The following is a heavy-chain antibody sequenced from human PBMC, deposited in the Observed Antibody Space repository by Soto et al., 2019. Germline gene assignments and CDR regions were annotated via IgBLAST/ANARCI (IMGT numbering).Heavy chain of an antibody. CDR3: ATYGGDSGGYEYFQR. Sequence: EVQLLESGGGLEPPGGSLRLSCVTSGFTFTSYGMSWVRQAPGKGLEGVSAISGSSDTYYPDYVKGRFTISRDNSRSTLYLQMNSLRAEDTAVYYCATYGGDSGGYEYFQRWGQGCLVTVSS. V-gene: IGHV3-23*01. J-gene: IGHJ1*01. D-gene: IGHD4-17*01. CDR1: GFTFTSYG. CDR2: ISGSSDT.